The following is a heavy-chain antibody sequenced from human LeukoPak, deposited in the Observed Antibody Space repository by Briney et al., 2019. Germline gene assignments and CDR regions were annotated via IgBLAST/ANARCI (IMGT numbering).Heavy chain of an antibody. CDR3: ARDMYYYGSGNNIPLDY. V-gene: IGHV1-46*01. J-gene: IGHJ4*02. D-gene: IGHD3-10*01. Sequence: ASVKVSCKASGYTLTSYYMHWVRQAPGQGLEWMGIINPSGGSTSYAQKFQGRVTMTRDTSTSTVYMELSSLRSEDTAVYYCARDMYYYGSGNNIPLDYWGQGTLVTVSS. CDR2: INPSGGST. CDR1: GYTLTSYY.